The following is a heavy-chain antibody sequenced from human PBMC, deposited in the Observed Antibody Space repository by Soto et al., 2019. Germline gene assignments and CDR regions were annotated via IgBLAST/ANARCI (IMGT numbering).Heavy chain of an antibody. CDR2: IYQTGST. J-gene: IGHJ5*02. CDR1: NGSITSGNW. D-gene: IGHD3-16*01. V-gene: IGHV4-4*02. Sequence: QVQLQESGPGLVKPSGTLSLTCAVSNGSITSGNWWSWVRQPPGKGLGWIGDIYQTGSTNYNPSLRSLVIISVDKSKNIYSLSRSSVTAADTAVYFCARVWGALAPIAGWFGPWGRGILVTVSS. CDR3: ARVWGALAPIAGWFGP.